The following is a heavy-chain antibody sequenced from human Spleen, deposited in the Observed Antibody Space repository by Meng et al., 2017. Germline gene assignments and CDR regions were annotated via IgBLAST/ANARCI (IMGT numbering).Heavy chain of an antibody. CDR2: IYWNDDK. Sequence: SGPTLAKPTQCLTLTCTCSGFSRSTSGVGVGWIRQPPGKALEWLALIYWNDDKRYSPSLKSRLAITKDTSKNQVLLTMTNMDPVDTATYYCASLQGSRSYYYGMDVWGQGTTVTVSS. CDR1: GFSRSTSGVG. V-gene: IGHV2-5*01. J-gene: IGHJ6*02. D-gene: IGHD3-10*01. CDR3: ASLQGSRSYYYGMDV.